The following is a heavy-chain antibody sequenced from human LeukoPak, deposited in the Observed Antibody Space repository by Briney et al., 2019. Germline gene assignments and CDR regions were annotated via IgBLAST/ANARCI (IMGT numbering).Heavy chain of an antibody. Sequence: ASVKVSCTASGYTFTSYYMHWVRQAPGQGLEWMGIINPSGGSTSYAQKFQGRVTMTRDTSTSTVYMELSSLRSEDTAVYYCARDPDYYDSSGLFDYWGQGTLVTVSS. CDR3: ARDPDYYDSSGLFDY. CDR2: INPSGGST. V-gene: IGHV1-46*01. D-gene: IGHD3-22*01. J-gene: IGHJ4*02. CDR1: GYTFTSYY.